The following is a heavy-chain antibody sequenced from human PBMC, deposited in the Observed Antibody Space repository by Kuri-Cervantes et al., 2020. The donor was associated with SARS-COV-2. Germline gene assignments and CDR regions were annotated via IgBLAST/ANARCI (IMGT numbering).Heavy chain of an antibody. CDR3: ARDLRLGKSLDH. D-gene: IGHD7-27*01. Sequence: GESLKISCAASGFTFSSYAMHWVRQAPGKGLEWVAVISYDGSNKYYADSVKGRFTISRDNAKNSVYLQMNSLRAEDTAVYYCARDLRLGKSLDHWGQGTLVTVSS. CDR2: ISYDGSNK. CDR1: GFTFSSYA. J-gene: IGHJ5*02. V-gene: IGHV3-30-3*01.